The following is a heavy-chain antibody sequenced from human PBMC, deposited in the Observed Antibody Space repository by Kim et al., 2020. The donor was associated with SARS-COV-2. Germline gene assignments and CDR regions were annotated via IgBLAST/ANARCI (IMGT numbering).Heavy chain of an antibody. V-gene: IGHV3-13*05. CDR2: IGTAGDP. D-gene: IGHD6-13*01. J-gene: IGHJ6*02. CDR3: ARSLSLGYSSSTPTNYYYGMDV. Sequence: GGSLRLSCAASGFTFSSYDMHWVRQATGKGLEWVSAIGTAGDPYYPGSVKGRFTISRENAKNSLYLQMNSLRAGDTAVYYCARSLSLGYSSSTPTNYYYGMDVWGQGTTVTVSS. CDR1: GFTFSSYD.